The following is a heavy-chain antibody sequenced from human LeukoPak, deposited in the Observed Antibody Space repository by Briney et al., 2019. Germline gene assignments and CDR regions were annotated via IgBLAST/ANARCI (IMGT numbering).Heavy chain of an antibody. D-gene: IGHD6-19*01. Sequence: ETLSLTCSVSGGSVYSGSYYWSWVRQAPGKGLEWVSGTSGSGRSIHYADSVKGRFTISRDNSKNTLYLRMNSLRADDTAVYYCAKDMNSWRDGSGLGDYFDYWGQGTLVTVSS. CDR1: GGSVYSGSYY. V-gene: IGHV3-23*01. J-gene: IGHJ4*02. CDR3: AKDMNSWRDGSGLGDYFDY. CDR2: TSGSGRSI.